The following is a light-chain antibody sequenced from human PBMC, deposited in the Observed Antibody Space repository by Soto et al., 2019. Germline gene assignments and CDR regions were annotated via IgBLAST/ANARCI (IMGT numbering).Light chain of an antibody. J-gene: IGKJ2*01. CDR2: GAS. V-gene: IGKV3-20*01. CDR1: QSVSSTY. Sequence: EIVLTQSPATLSLSPGERAALSCRASQSVSSTYLAWYQQKPGQAPRLLIYGASSRATGIPDRFSGSGSGTDFTLTISRLEPEDFAVYYCQQYSSSPYTFGQGTKVDIK. CDR3: QQYSSSPYT.